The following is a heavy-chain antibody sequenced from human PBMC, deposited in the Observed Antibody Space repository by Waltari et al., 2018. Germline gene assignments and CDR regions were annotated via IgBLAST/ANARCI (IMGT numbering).Heavy chain of an antibody. CDR2: IYHSGST. CDR1: GYSISSGYY. Sequence: QLQESGPGLVKPSETLSLTCTVSGYSISSGYYWGWIRQPPGKGLEWIGSIYHSGSTYYRPSLKSRVTISVDTSKNQFSLRLSSVTAADTAVYYCARALSGGDRPSWFDPWGQGTLVTVSS. CDR3: ARALSGGDRPSWFDP. D-gene: IGHD3-10*01. V-gene: IGHV4-38-2*02. J-gene: IGHJ5*02.